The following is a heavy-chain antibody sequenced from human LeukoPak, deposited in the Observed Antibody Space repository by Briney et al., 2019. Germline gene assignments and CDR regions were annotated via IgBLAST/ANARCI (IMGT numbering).Heavy chain of an antibody. CDR1: GFTFSSYA. J-gene: IGHJ5*02. V-gene: IGHV3-21*01. CDR3: AGDVVEDNWFDP. Sequence: GGSLRLSCAASGFTFSSYAMNWVRQAPGKGLEWVSSISSSSSYIYYADSVKGRFTVSRDNAKNSLYLQMNSLRAEDTAVYYCAGDVVEDNWFDPWGQGTLVTVSS. D-gene: IGHD2-21*01. CDR2: ISSSSSYI.